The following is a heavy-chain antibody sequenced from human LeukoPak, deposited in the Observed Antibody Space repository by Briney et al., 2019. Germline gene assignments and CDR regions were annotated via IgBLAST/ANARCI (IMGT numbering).Heavy chain of an antibody. CDR3: AAMTTVTPGGFDP. Sequence: GGSLRLSCAASGFTFSSYWMHWVRQAPGKGLVWVSRINSDGSSTSYADSVKGRFTISRDNAKNTLYLQMNSLRAEDTAVYYCAAMTTVTPGGFDPWGQGTLVTVSS. CDR2: INSDGSST. V-gene: IGHV3-74*01. CDR1: GFTFSSYW. D-gene: IGHD4-17*01. J-gene: IGHJ5*02.